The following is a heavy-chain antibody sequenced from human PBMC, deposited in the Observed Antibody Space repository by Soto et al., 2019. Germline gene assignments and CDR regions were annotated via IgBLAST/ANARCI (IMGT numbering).Heavy chain of an antibody. CDR1: GFTFNTYW. V-gene: IGHV3-74*01. CDR3: TRGIYDYGDYAGFDF. Sequence: EVQLVESGGGLVQPGGSLRPSCAASGFTFNTYWMQGVRQGPGRGPEWVSRLNSDGSFTSYADSVKGRFTVSRDNAKNTVYLQMNSLRVEDTAVYYCTRGIYDYGDYAGFDFWGQGTLVTVSS. J-gene: IGHJ4*02. CDR2: LNSDGSFT. D-gene: IGHD4-17*01.